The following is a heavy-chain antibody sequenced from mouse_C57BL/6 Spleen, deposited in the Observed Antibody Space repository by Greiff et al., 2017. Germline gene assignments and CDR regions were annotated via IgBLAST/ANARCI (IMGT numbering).Heavy chain of an antibody. CDR1: GYSFTGYF. CDR2: INPYNGDT. V-gene: IGHV1-20*01. J-gene: IGHJ4*01. CDR3: ARWSDYYPMEY. Sequence: VQLQQSGPELVKPGDSVKISCKASGYSFTGYFMHWVMQSHGKSLEWIGRINPYNGDTFYNQKFKGKATVTVDKSSSTAHMELRSLTSEDAAVYYCARWSDYYPMEYWGQGTTVTVSS.